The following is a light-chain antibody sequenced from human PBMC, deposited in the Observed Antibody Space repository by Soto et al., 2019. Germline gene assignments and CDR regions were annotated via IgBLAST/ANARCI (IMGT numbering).Light chain of an antibody. CDR1: QRIDRY. CDR3: QQYKDGALT. CDR2: DAS. V-gene: IGKV1-5*01. Sequence: DIQLTQSPSTLSASVGDRVTITCRASQRIDRYLAWYQQKPGKAPNLLVYDASTLEGGVPSRFSGSGSATEFILTISSLQPDDFATYYCQQYKDGALTFGQGTKVDIK. J-gene: IGKJ1*01.